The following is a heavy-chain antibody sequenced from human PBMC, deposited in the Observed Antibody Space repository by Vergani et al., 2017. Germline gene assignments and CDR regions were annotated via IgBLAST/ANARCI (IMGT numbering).Heavy chain of an antibody. V-gene: IGHV3-7*03. CDR1: GFTFSSYW. D-gene: IGHD3-22*01. Sequence: EVQLVESGGGLVQPGGSLRLSCAASGFTFSSYWMSWVRQAPGKGLEWVANIKQDGSEKYYVDSVKGRFTISRDNAKNSLYLQMNSLRAEDTAIYYCAKHYDSRGYWDYFDYWGQGTQVTVSS. CDR3: AKHYDSRGYWDYFDY. J-gene: IGHJ4*02. CDR2: IKQDGSEK.